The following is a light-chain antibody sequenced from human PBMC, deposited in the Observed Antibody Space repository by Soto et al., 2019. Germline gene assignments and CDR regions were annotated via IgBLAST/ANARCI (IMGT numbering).Light chain of an antibody. V-gene: IGKV3-11*01. J-gene: IGKJ5*01. Sequence: EIVLTQSPGTLSLSPGEGDTLSCRASQSVSSNSLAWYQQKPGQAPRLLIYDASNRATGIPARFSGSGSGTDFTLTISSLEPEDFAVYYCQQRSNWPPNFGQGTRLEIK. CDR2: DAS. CDR3: QQRSNWPPN. CDR1: QSVSSN.